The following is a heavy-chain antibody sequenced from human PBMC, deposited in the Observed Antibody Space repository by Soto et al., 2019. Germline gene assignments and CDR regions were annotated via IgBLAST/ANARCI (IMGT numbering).Heavy chain of an antibody. CDR2: INHSGST. J-gene: IGHJ1*01. D-gene: IGHD6-19*01. CDR1: GGSFSGYY. Sequence: SETLSLTCAVYGGSFSGYYWSWIRQPPGKGLEWIGEINHSGSTNYNPSLKSRVTISVDTSKNQFSLKLSSVTAADTAVYYCARAGQQWSRYQHFLHWGQSRRVTVSS. V-gene: IGHV4-34*01. CDR3: ARAGQQWSRYQHFLH.